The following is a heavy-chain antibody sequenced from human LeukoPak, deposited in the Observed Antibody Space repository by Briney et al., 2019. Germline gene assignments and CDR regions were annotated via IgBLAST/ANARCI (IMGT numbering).Heavy chain of an antibody. CDR3: AKATGTSSQYHMEV. Sequence: GGSLRLSCAASGFTFSSYAMYWVRQAPGKGPELVSTVTGSDGRTYYPDSVKGRFTTSRDNSENTVYLQINSLRAEDTAVYYCAKATGTSSQYHMEVWGKGTTVTVS. D-gene: IGHD6-13*01. V-gene: IGHV3-23*01. CDR1: GFTFSSYA. CDR2: VTGSDGRT. J-gene: IGHJ6*03.